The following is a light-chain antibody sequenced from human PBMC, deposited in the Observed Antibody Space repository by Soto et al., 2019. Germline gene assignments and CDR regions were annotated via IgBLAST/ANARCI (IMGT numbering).Light chain of an antibody. Sequence: QSVLTQPASVSGSPGQAITISCTGTSSDVGSYNLVSWYQQHPGKAPKLMIYEGSKRPSGVSNRFSGSKSGNTASLTISGIQAEDEADYYCCSYAGSSTVVFGGGTQVTVL. CDR3: CSYAGSSTVV. CDR2: EGS. J-gene: IGLJ2*01. V-gene: IGLV2-23*01. CDR1: SSDVGSYNL.